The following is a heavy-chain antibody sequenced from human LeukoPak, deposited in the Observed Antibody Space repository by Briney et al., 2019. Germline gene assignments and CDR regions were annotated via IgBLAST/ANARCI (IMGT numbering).Heavy chain of an antibody. D-gene: IGHD2-15*01. Sequence: GGSLRLSCGASGFTFSTYWMNWVRQAPGKGLERVGTISPDGSDKYYVDSVKGRFTISRDNAKTSLYLQINSLRADDTALYFCARGIVVVVGASDHFDYWGQGTLITVSS. CDR2: ISPDGSDK. V-gene: IGHV3-7*01. CDR3: ARGIVVVVGASDHFDY. CDR1: GFTFSTYW. J-gene: IGHJ4*02.